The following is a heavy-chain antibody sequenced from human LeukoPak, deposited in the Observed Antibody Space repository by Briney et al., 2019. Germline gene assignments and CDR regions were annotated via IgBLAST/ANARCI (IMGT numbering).Heavy chain of an antibody. CDR2: ISSSSSYI. J-gene: IGHJ6*03. CDR3: ARVPSRGYSYGEYYYYMDV. Sequence: GGSLRLSCAASGFTFSSYSMNWVRQAPGKGLEWVSSISSSSSYIYYADSVKGRFTISRDNAKNSLYLQMNSLRAEDTAVYYCARVPSRGYSYGEYYYYMDVWGKGTTVTVSS. CDR1: GFTFSSYS. V-gene: IGHV3-21*01. D-gene: IGHD5-18*01.